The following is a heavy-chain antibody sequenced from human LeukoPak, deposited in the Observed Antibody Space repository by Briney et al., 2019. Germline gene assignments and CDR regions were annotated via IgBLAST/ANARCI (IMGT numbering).Heavy chain of an antibody. D-gene: IGHD3-16*01. Sequence: SETLSLTCTVSVDSISGYYWSWVRQPPGKGLEWIGYVYHTGHTHYSPSLKSRVTVSLDTSRNQVSLILSSVPAADTPVYYCARHRFGHLFDYWGQGPLVFVPS. CDR2: VYHTGHT. V-gene: IGHV4-59*01. CDR3: ARHRFGHLFDY. CDR1: VDSISGYY. J-gene: IGHJ4*02.